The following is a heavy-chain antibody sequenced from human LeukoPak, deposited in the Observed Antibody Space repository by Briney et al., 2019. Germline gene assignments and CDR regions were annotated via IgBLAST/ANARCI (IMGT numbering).Heavy chain of an antibody. D-gene: IGHD2-2*02. Sequence: GGSLRLSCAASGFTFSDYAMSWVRQVPGKGLEWISVLSNSGGTTYYADSVKGRFAISRDNSKNTLYLQLNSLRAEDTAVYYCAKEGCSSPSCYINCWGQGTLVTVSS. CDR2: LSNSGGTT. CDR3: AKEGCSSPSCYINC. CDR1: GFTFSDYA. J-gene: IGHJ4*02. V-gene: IGHV3-23*01.